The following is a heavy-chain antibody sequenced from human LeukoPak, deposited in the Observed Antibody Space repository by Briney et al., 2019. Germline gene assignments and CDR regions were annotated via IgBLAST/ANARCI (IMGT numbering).Heavy chain of an antibody. CDR3: ARVGSYSDWFDP. CDR1: NGSIRGYY. V-gene: IGHV4-59*01. J-gene: IGHJ5*02. CDR2: IYYSGAA. Sequence: PSETLSLTCTISNGSIRGYYWSWIRQPPGKGPEWIGYIYYSGAARYNPSLKSRVTISGDTSKNQFSLNLSSVTAADTAVYYCARVGSYSDWFDPWGQGTLVTVSS. D-gene: IGHD3-10*01.